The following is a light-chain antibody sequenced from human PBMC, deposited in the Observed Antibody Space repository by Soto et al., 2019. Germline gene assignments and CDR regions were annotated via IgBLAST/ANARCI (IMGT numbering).Light chain of an antibody. CDR2: EVI. CDR1: SSDVGGYDY. J-gene: IGLJ2*01. V-gene: IGLV2-8*01. CDR3: NSYAGSNNYVI. Sequence: QSVLTQPPSASGSPGQSVTISCTGISSDVGGYDYVSWYQQHPGKAPKLIIYEVIKRPSGVPDRFSGSKSGNTASLTVSGLQAEDEADYYCNSYAGSNNYVIFGGGTKLTVL.